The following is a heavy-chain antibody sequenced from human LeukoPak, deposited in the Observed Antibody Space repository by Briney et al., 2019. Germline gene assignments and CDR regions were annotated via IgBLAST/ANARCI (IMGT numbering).Heavy chain of an antibody. D-gene: IGHD2-2*02. CDR1: GGTFSSYA. CDR2: IIPIFGTA. J-gene: IGHJ4*02. CDR3: ARDFGDDIPSGYFDY. Sequence: ASVTVSCTASGGTFSSYAISWVRQAPGQGLEWMGGIIPIFGTANYAQKFQGRVTITADESTSTAYMELSSLRSEDTAVYYCARDFGDDIPSGYFDYWGQGTLVTVSS. V-gene: IGHV1-69*13.